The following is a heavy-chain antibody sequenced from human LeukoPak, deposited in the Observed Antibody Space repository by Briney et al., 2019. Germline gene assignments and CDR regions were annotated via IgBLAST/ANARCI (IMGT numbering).Heavy chain of an antibody. D-gene: IGHD3-9*01. J-gene: IGHJ4*02. CDR2: ISYDGSNK. Sequence: GGSLRLSCAASGFTFSSYGMHWVRQAPGKGLEWVAVISYDGSNKYYADSVKGRFTISRDNSNNTLYLQMNSLRAEDTAVYYCAKDRDILTGFDYWGQGTLVTVSS. CDR3: AKDRDILTGFDY. V-gene: IGHV3-30*18. CDR1: GFTFSSYG.